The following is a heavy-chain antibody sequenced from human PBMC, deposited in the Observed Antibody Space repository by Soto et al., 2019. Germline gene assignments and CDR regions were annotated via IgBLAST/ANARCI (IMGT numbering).Heavy chain of an antibody. J-gene: IGHJ3*02. CDR3: ARVDEELWLFDI. D-gene: IGHD5-18*01. Sequence: QVQLQESRPGLVKPSETLFLTCTVSGGSISSYYWCWIRQPPGKGLEWIGYIYYSGSTNYNPSLKSRVTISVDTSKNQFSLKLSSVTAADTAVDYCARVDEELWLFDIWGQGTMVTVSS. CDR1: GGSISSYY. CDR2: IYYSGST. V-gene: IGHV4-59*01.